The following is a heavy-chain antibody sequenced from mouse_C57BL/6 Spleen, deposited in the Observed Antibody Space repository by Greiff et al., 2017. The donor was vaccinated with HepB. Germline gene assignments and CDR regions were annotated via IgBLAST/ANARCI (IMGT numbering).Heavy chain of an antibody. Sequence: EVQGVESGEGLVKPGGSLKLSCAASGFTFSSYAMSWVRQTPEKRLEWVAYISSGGDYIYYADTVKGRFTISRDNARNTLYLQMSSLKSEDTAMYYCTRDRFTTVVATPFDYWGQGTTLTVSS. CDR3: TRDRFTTVVATPFDY. V-gene: IGHV5-9-1*02. J-gene: IGHJ2*01. CDR1: GFTFSSYA. D-gene: IGHD1-1*01. CDR2: ISSGGDYI.